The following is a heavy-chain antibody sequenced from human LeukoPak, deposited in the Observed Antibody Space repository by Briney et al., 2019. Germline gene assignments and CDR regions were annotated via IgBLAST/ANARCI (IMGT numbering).Heavy chain of an antibody. D-gene: IGHD3-9*01. CDR2: ISWNSGSI. J-gene: IGHJ6*02. CDR3: AKVLNVLRYFGPMDV. CDR1: GFTFDDYA. Sequence: PGGSLRLSCAASGFTFDDYAMHWVRQAPGKGLEWVSGISWNSGSIGYADSVKGRFTISRDNAKNSLYLQMNGLRAEDTALYYCAKVLNVLRYFGPMDVWGQGTTVTVSS. V-gene: IGHV3-9*01.